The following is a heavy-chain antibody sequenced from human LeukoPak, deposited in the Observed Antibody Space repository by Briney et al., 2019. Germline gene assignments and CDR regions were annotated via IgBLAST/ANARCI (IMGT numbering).Heavy chain of an antibody. CDR3: ARYDSSGYYYYGMDV. J-gene: IGHJ6*02. Sequence: ASVKVSCKASGGTFSSYAISWVRQAPGQGLEWMGWISAYNGNTNYAQKLQGRVTMTTDTSTSTAYMELRSLRSDDTAVYYCARYDSSGYYYYGMDVWGQGTTVTVSS. D-gene: IGHD3-22*01. V-gene: IGHV1-18*01. CDR1: GGTFSSYA. CDR2: ISAYNGNT.